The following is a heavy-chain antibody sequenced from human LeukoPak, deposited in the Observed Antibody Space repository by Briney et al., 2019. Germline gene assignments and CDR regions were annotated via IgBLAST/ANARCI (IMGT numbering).Heavy chain of an antibody. CDR2: ISPAGTT. V-gene: IGHV3-69-1*02. CDR1: GFTLSDYY. CDR3: AELGITMIGGV. D-gene: IGHD3-10*02. J-gene: IGHJ6*04. Sequence: KSGGSLRLSCAASGFTLSDYYMTWIRRTPGKGLEWVSYISPAGTTYYADPVKGRFTISRDNAKNSLYLQMNSLRAEDTAVYYCAELGITMIGGVWGKGTTVTISS.